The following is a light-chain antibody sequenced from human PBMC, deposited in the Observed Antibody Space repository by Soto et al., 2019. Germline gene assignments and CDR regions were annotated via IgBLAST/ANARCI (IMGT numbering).Light chain of an antibody. CDR2: DAS. CDR1: QSVSSY. Sequence: EIVLTQSPATLSLSPGERATLSCRASQSVSSYLAWYQQKPGHAPRLLIYDASNRATGIPARFSGSGSGTDFTHTISSLEPEDVAVYYCQQRINPVPFGQGTKLESK. CDR3: QQRINPVP. J-gene: IGKJ2*01. V-gene: IGKV3-11*01.